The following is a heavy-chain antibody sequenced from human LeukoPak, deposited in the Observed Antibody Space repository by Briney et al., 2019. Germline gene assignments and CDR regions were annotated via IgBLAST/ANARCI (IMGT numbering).Heavy chain of an antibody. V-gene: IGHV3-21*01. CDR2: ISSSSSNT. Sequence: GGSLRLSCAASGFTFSSYSMNWVRQAPGKGLEWVSSISSSSSNTYHADSVKGRFTISRDNAKNSLYLQMNSLRAEDTAVYYCASDLFTVVTPFDPWGQGTLVTVSS. CDR1: GFTFSSYS. D-gene: IGHD4-23*01. J-gene: IGHJ5*02. CDR3: ASDLFTVVTPFDP.